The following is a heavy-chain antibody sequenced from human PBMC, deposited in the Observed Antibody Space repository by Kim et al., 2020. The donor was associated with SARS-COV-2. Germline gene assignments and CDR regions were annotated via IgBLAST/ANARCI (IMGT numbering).Heavy chain of an antibody. D-gene: IGHD2-2*02. Sequence: GGSLRLSCAASGFTFSASAMHWVRQASGKGLEWVGRVRSKANNYATEYAASVKGRFTISRDESKNTPYLQMNSLKTEDTAVYYCTRHVCRLENSSIHYYYYMDVWGKGTTVTVSS. CDR1: GFTFSASA. CDR2: VRSKANNYAT. J-gene: IGHJ6*03. V-gene: IGHV3-73*01. CDR3: TRHVCRLENSSIHYYYYMDV.